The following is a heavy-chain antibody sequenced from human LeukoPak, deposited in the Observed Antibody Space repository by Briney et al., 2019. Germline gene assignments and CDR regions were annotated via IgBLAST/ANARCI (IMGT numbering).Heavy chain of an antibody. D-gene: IGHD3-3*01. CDR3: ATRGSDFWSGFDY. CDR1: GYTFNGYD. J-gene: IGHJ4*02. CDR2: FNPENAEI. Sequence: ASVTVSCKASGYTFNGYDISWVRQAGGKGLEWMAGFNPENAEIVYAQKFQGRVTMTEDTSTNTAYMELTSLTSDDTALYYCATRGSDFWSGFDYWGQGTQVTVSS. V-gene: IGHV1-24*01.